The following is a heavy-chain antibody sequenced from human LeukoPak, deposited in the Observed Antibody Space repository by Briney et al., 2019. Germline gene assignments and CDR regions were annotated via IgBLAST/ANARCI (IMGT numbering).Heavy chain of an antibody. V-gene: IGHV3-23*01. CDR2: ISSSGGST. Sequence: GGSLRLSCAASGFTFSSYAMSWVRQAPGKGLEWVSAISSSGGSTYYADSVKGRFTISRDNSKNTLYLQMNSLRAEDTAVYYCAKDLYDSSGYYYFDYWGQGTLVTVSS. J-gene: IGHJ4*02. CDR3: AKDLYDSSGYYYFDY. CDR1: GFTFSSYA. D-gene: IGHD3-22*01.